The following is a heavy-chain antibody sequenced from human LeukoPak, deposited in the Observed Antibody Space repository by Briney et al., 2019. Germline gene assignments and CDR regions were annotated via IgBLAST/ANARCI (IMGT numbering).Heavy chain of an antibody. CDR2: IYPGDSDT. CDR3: ARSPRDYSNHYDYYMDV. Sequence: PGESLKISCKGSGYSFTSYWIGWVRQMPGKGLEWMGIIYPGDSDTRYSPSFQGQVTISADKSISTAYLQWSSLKASDTAMYYCARSPRDYSNHYDYYMDVWGKGTTVTVSS. D-gene: IGHD4-11*01. V-gene: IGHV5-51*01. CDR1: GYSFTSYW. J-gene: IGHJ6*03.